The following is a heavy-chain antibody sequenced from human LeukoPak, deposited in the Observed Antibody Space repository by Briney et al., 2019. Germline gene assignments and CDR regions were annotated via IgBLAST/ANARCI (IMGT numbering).Heavy chain of an antibody. V-gene: IGHV1-8*03. J-gene: IGHJ6*03. CDR3: ARETTAAGPETDYYYYYYMDV. Sequence: ASVKVSCKASGYTFTSYDINWVRQATGQGLEWMGWMNPNSGNTGYAQKFQGRVTITRNTSISTVYMELSSLRSEDTAVYYCARETTAAGPETDYYYYYYMDVWGKGTTVTVSS. D-gene: IGHD6-13*01. CDR1: GYTFTSYD. CDR2: MNPNSGNT.